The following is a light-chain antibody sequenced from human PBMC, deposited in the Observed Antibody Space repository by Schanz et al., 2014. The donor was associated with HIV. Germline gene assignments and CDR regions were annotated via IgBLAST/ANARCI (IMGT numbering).Light chain of an antibody. J-gene: IGKJ1*01. CDR2: KSS. Sequence: DIQMTQSPSTLSASVGDRVTITCRASQSISSWLAWYQQKPGKAPQLLIYKSSYLQGGVPSRFSGIGSGTEFTLTISSLQPDDLATYYCQQYHNYPGTFGQGTKVENK. CDR3: QQYHNYPGT. CDR1: QSISSW. V-gene: IGKV1-5*03.